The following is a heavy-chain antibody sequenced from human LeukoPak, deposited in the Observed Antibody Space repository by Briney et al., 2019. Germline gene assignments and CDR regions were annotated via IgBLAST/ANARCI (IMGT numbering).Heavy chain of an antibody. D-gene: IGHD3-10*01. CDR1: GGSISSSSYY. J-gene: IGHJ4*02. V-gene: IGHV4-39*01. CDR2: IYYSGST. CDR3: ARXVHMVRGVIDY. Sequence: PSETLSLTCTVSGGSISSSSYYWGWIRQPPGKGLEWIGSIYYSGSTYYNPSLKSRVTISVDTSKNQFSLKLSSVTAADTAVYYXARXVHMVRGVIDYWGQGTLVTVSS.